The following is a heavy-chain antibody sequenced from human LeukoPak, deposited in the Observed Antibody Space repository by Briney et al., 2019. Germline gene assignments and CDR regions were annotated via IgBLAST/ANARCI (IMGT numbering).Heavy chain of an antibody. D-gene: IGHD4/OR15-4a*01. J-gene: IGHJ4*02. CDR1: GGSISSYY. CDR3: ASLSMVTQGYFDS. Sequence: SETLSLTCTVSGGSISSYYWSWIRQPPGKGLEWIGYIYYSGSTNYNPSLKSRLTISVDASKNQFTLKLSTVTATDTAVYYCASLSMVTQGYFDSWGQGTLVTVSS. CDR2: IYYSGST. V-gene: IGHV4-59*08.